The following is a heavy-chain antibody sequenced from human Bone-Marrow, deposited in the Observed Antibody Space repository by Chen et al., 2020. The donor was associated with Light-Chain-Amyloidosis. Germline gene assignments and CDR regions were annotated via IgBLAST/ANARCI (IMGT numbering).Heavy chain of an antibody. D-gene: IGHD6-19*01. Sequence: EVQLLESGGGLVQPGGSLRVSCAASGFTYSSYAMSWVRQAPGKGLEWVSCVSGSGDSTYYADSVKGRFTISRDNSKNTLYLQMNSLRADDTAVYYCANAGGVAVAGTGDYWGQGTLVTVSS. CDR2: VSGSGDST. J-gene: IGHJ4*02. V-gene: IGHV3-23*01. CDR1: GFTYSSYA. CDR3: ANAGGVAVAGTGDY.